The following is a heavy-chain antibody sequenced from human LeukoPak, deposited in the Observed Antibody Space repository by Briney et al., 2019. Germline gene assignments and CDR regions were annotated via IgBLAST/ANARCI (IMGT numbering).Heavy chain of an antibody. J-gene: IGHJ4*02. Sequence: GGSLRLSCAASGFTFSTYSMNWVRQAPGKGLEWVSSISSSSSYIYYPDSLKGRFTISRDNAKNSLYLLMNSLRAEDTAVYYCARDGSRGNLVTAPDFWGQGTLVTVSS. CDR3: ARDGSRGNLVTAPDF. D-gene: IGHD2-21*02. V-gene: IGHV3-21*01. CDR2: ISSSSSYI. CDR1: GFTFSTYS.